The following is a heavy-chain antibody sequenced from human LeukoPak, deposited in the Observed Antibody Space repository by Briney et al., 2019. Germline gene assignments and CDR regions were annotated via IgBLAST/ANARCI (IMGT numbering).Heavy chain of an antibody. CDR1: GYTFTGYY. D-gene: IGHD2-15*01. CDR2: INPNSGGT. V-gene: IGHV1-2*02. CDR3: AREYCGGGSCYFYNYYNKRDV. J-gene: IGHJ6*03. Sequence: ASVKVSCKASGYTFTGYYMHWVRQAPGQGLEWMGWINPNSGGTKYAQKFQGRVTMTRDTSISTAYMELSRLRSDDTAVYYCAREYCGGGSCYFYNYYNKRDVWGKGKMVTV.